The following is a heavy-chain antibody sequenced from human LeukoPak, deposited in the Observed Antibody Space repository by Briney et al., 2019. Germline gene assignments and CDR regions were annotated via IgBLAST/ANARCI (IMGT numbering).Heavy chain of an antibody. J-gene: IGHJ1*01. CDR3: ARGPMVRGLITYAEYFQH. D-gene: IGHD3-10*01. CDR1: GGTFSSYA. V-gene: IGHV1-69*13. Sequence: SVKVSCKASGGTFSSYAISWVRQAPGQGLEWMGGIIPIFGTANYAQNFQGRVPITADESTATAYMELSSLKSEDTAVYYCARGPMVRGLITYAEYFQHWGQGTLVTVSS. CDR2: IIPIFGTA.